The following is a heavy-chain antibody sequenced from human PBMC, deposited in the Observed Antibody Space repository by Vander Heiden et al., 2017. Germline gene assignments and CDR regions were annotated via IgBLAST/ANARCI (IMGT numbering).Heavy chain of an antibody. CDR3: ARTMRAVAYFDY. CDR1: GYSFNSDW. Sequence: EVQLVQSGAEVKKPGESLKIYCKGSGYSFNSDWIGWVRKMPGKGLEWMRISYPGDSDTRYSPSFQGQVTISADKAISTAYLQWSSLKASDTAMYYCARTMRAVAYFDYWGQGTLVTVSS. CDR2: SYPGDSDT. V-gene: IGHV5-51*01. J-gene: IGHJ4*02. D-gene: IGHD6-19*01.